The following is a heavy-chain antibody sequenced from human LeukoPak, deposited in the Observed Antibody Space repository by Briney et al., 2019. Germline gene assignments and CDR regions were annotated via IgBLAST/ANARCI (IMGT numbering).Heavy chain of an antibody. D-gene: IGHD6-13*01. CDR3: TAAAAGTGGSFFDY. CDR2: IYYSGST. V-gene: IGHV4-59*01. CDR1: GGSISSYY. J-gene: IGHJ4*02. Sequence: SETLSLTCTVSGGSISSYYWSWIRQPPGKGLEWIGYIYYSGSTNYNPSLKSRVTISVDTSKNQFSLKLSSVTAADTAVYYCTAAAAGTGGSFFDYWGQGTLVTVSS.